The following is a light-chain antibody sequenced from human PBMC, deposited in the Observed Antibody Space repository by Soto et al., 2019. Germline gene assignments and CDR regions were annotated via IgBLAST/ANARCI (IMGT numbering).Light chain of an antibody. J-gene: IGKJ3*01. CDR3: QKHNGAPFT. CDR2: AAS. CDR1: QGISTY. V-gene: IGKV1-27*01. Sequence: DIQMTQSPSSLSASIGDRVTITCRASQGISTYLAWYQQKPGKVPKLLIYAASTLQSGVPSRFSGSGSGTDFTLTINNLQPEDVATYYXQKHNGAPFTFGPGTKVDIK.